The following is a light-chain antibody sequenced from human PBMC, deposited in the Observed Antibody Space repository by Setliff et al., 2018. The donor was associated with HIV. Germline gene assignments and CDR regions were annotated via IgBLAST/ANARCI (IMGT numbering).Light chain of an antibody. CDR2: EVS. Sequence: LTQPASVSGSPGQSITISCTGTSSDVGSYNLVSWYQQHPGKAPKLMIYEVSKRPSGVSNRFSGSKSGNTASPTISGLQAEDEADYYCCSYAGSSTYVFGTGTKVTVL. CDR1: SSDVGSYNL. CDR3: CSYAGSSTYV. J-gene: IGLJ1*01. V-gene: IGLV2-23*02.